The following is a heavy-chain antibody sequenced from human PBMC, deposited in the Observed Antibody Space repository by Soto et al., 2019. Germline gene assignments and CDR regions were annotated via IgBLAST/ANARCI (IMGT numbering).Heavy chain of an antibody. CDR2: ISYDGSNK. V-gene: IGHV3-30*18. D-gene: IGHD6-13*01. CDR3: AKDSSSSWMWFFFDY. J-gene: IGHJ4*02. Sequence: SLRLSCAASGFTFSSYGMHWVRQAPGKGLEWVAVISYDGSNKYYADSVKGRFTISRDNSKNTLYLQMNSLRAEDTAVYYCAKDSSSSWMWFFFDYWGQGTLVTVS. CDR1: GFTFSSYG.